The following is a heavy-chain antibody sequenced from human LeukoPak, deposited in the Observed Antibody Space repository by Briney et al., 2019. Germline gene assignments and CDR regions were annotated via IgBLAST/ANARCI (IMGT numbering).Heavy chain of an antibody. CDR3: ARDLRGYCSGGSCLELDY. D-gene: IGHD2-15*01. V-gene: IGHV1-18*01. CDR2: SSAYNGNT. Sequence: GASVKVSCKASGYTFNTYGISWVRQAPGQGLEWMGWSSAYNGNTNYAQKFQGRVTMTTDTSTNTAYMELRSLRSDDTAVYYCARDLRGYCSGGSCLELDYWGQGTLVTVSS. J-gene: IGHJ4*02. CDR1: GYTFNTYG.